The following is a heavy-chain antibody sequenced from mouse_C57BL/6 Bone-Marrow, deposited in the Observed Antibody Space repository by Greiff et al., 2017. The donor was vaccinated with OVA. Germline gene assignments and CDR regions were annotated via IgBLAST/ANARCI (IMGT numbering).Heavy chain of an antibody. Sequence: QVQLQQPGAELVRPGTSVKLSCKASGYTFTSYWMHWVKQRPGQGLEWIGVIDPSDSYTNYNQKFKGKATLTVDTSSSTAYMQLSSLTSEDSAVYYCARWPELTGTFWYFDVWGTGTTVTVSS. D-gene: IGHD4-1*01. V-gene: IGHV1-59*01. J-gene: IGHJ1*03. CDR3: ARWPELTGTFWYFDV. CDR2: IDPSDSYT. CDR1: GYTFTSYW.